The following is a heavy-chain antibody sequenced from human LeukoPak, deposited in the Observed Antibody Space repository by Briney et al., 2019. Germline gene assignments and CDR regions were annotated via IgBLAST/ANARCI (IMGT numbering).Heavy chain of an antibody. D-gene: IGHD3-10*01. J-gene: IGHJ4*02. Sequence: SETLSLTCSVSGGSVSSSTYYWGWIRQPPGKGLEWIGSMYHGGSTYYNPSLKSRVTISVDTSKNQFSLKLSSLTAADTAVYYCARGVDYYGVWGQGTLVTVSS. CDR2: MYHGGST. V-gene: IGHV4-39*01. CDR1: GGSVSSSTYY. CDR3: ARGVDYYGV.